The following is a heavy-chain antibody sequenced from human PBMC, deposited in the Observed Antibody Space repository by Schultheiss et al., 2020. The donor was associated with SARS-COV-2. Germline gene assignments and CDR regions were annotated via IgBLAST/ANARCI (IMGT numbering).Heavy chain of an antibody. CDR1: GFTFSIYA. CDR2: ISGSGDII. V-gene: IGHV3-23*01. Sequence: GGSLRLSCAASGFTFSIYAMHWVRQAPGKGLEWVSAISGSGDIIFYADSVKGRFTISRDNSKNTLYLQMNSLRAEDTAVYYCASPTDVKKVGATTRYYYYYGMDVWGQGTTVTVSS. CDR3: ASPTDVKKVGATTRYYYYYGMDV. D-gene: IGHD1-26*01. J-gene: IGHJ6*02.